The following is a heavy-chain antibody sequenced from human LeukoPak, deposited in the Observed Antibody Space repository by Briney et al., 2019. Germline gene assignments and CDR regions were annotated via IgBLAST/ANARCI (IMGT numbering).Heavy chain of an antibody. V-gene: IGHV4-30-4*01. J-gene: IGHJ4*02. CDR3: ARDSSAVGRTDC. Sequence: PSETLSLTCTVSGGPISSGDYYWSWIRQPPGKGLEWLGYIYYSGSTYYNPSLKSRVTISIDTSKNQFSLKLNSVTAADTAVYYCARDSSAVGRTDCWGQGTLVTVSS. CDR1: GGPISSGDYY. CDR2: IYYSGST. D-gene: IGHD3-22*01.